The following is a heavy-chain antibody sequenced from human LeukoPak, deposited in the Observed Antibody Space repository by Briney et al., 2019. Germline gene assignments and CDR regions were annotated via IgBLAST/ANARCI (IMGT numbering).Heavy chain of an antibody. CDR2: IYYSWNT. CDR1: VGSLCSYY. CDR3: ERHGVNYYGSGSYYPGPYYMDV. D-gene: IGHD3-10*01. J-gene: IGHJ6*03. V-gene: IGHV4-59*08. Sequence: SESLSLTRTVSVGSLCSYYGSWIREPPGKGLECIGDIYYSWNTNYNPSLKRRVTISVEPSRHQFSLKLSSVTAADTAVYYCERHGVNYYGSGSYYPGPYYMDVWGKGTTVTISS.